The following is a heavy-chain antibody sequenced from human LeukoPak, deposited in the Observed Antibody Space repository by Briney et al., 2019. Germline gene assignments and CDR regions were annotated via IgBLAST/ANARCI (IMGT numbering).Heavy chain of an antibody. CDR1: GGSISSSSYY. J-gene: IGHJ4*02. V-gene: IGHV4-39*01. Sequence: SETLSLTCTVSGGSISSSSYYWGWIRQPPGKGLEWIGSIYYSGSNYYNPSLKSRVTISVDTSKNQFSLKLSSVTAADTAVYYCARYDILTGPGGYWGQGTLVTVSS. CDR2: IYYSGSN. CDR3: ARYDILTGPGGY. D-gene: IGHD3-9*01.